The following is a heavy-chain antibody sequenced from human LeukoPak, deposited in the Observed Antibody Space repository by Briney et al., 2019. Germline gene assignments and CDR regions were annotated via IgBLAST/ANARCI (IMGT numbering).Heavy chain of an antibody. V-gene: IGHV4-4*07. Sequence: SETQSLTCTVSGGSFNSYSWNWIRQSAGRGLEWIGRFYTSENTNYNPSLKSRVTMSVDTTKNQFSLKLSSVTAADTAVHYCARGIFDYMDVWGKGTTVIVSS. CDR2: FYTSENT. CDR1: GGSFNSYS. D-gene: IGHD3-3*01. J-gene: IGHJ6*03. CDR3: ARGIFDYMDV.